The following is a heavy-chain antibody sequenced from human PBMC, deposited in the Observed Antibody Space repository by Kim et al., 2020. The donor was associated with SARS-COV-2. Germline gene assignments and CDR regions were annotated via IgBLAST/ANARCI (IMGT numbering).Heavy chain of an antibody. CDR3: AREGDCSSTSCYFDY. Sequence: KFQGRVTITADESTSTAYMELSSLRSEDTAVYYCAREGDCSSTSCYFDYWGQATLVTVSS. D-gene: IGHD2-2*01. J-gene: IGHJ4*02. V-gene: IGHV1-69*01.